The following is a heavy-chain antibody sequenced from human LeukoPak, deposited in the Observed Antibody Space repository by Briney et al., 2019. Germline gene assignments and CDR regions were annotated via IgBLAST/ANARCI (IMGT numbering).Heavy chain of an antibody. V-gene: IGHV3-23*01. CDR1: GFTFSSYG. J-gene: IGHJ5*02. CDR3: ARDKGLLWFGDGNWFDP. D-gene: IGHD3-10*01. CDR2: ISGSGGST. Sequence: GGSLRLSCAASGFTFSSYGMSWVRQAPGKGLEWVSAISGSGGSTYYADSVKGQFTISRDNAKNSLYLQMNSLRAEDTAVYYCARDKGLLWFGDGNWFDPWGQGTLVTVSS.